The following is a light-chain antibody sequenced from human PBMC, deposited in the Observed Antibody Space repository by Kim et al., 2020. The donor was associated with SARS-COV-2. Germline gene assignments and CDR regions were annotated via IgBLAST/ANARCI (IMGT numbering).Light chain of an antibody. CDR2: YDS. CDR1: NIGSKS. CDR3: QVWDSSSDHRV. J-gene: IGLJ3*02. V-gene: IGLV3-21*04. Sequence: PGKTARITCGGNNIGSKSVLWYQQKPGQAPVLVIYYDSDRPSGIPERFSGSNSGNTATLTISRVEAGDEADYYCQVWDSSSDHRVFGGGTQLTVL.